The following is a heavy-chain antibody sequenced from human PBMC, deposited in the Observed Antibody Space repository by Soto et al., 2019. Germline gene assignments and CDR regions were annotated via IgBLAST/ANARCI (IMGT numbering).Heavy chain of an antibody. CDR1: GYSFTSYW. CDR3: ARLGITTSYGMDV. V-gene: IGHV5-10-1*01. Sequence: GESLKISCKASGYSFTSYWISWVRQMPGKGLEWMGRIDPSDSYTNYSPSFQGHVTISTVKSISTAYLQWSSLKASDTAMYYCARLGITTSYGMDVWGQGTTVTVSS. CDR2: IDPSDSYT. D-gene: IGHD4-4*01. J-gene: IGHJ6*02.